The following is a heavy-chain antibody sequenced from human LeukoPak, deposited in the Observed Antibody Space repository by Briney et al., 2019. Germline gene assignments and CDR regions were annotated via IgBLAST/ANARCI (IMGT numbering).Heavy chain of an antibody. D-gene: IGHD2-2*01. CDR2: INGDGSGT. J-gene: IGHJ5*02. CDR3: ARGHCSTTSCSYH. CDR1: GFTFSSYW. V-gene: IGHV3-74*01. Sequence: PGGSLRLSCAASGFTFSSYWMHWVRQAPGKGLVWVSRINGDGSGTAYADSVKGRFTISRDNAKNTLYLQMNSLRAEDMAVYYCARGHCSTTSCSYHWGQGTLVTVSS.